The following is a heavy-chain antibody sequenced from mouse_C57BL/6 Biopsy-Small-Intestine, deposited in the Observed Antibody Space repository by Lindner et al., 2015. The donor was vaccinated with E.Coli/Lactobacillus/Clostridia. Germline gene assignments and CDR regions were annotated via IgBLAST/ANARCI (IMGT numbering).Heavy chain of an antibody. J-gene: IGHJ4*01. CDR2: ISSGGNTI. V-gene: IGHV5-17*01. CDR1: GFTFSDYG. CDR3: ARPYYYAMDY. Sequence: QLQESGGGLVKPGGSLKLSCAASGFTFSDYGMHWVRQAPEKGLEWVAYISSGGNTIYYADTVKGRFTISRDNAKNTLFLQMTSLRSEDTAMYYCARPYYYAMDYWGQGTSVTVSS.